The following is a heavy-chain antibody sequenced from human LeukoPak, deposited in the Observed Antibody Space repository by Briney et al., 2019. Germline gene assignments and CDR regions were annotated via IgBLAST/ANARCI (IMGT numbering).Heavy chain of an antibody. V-gene: IGHV3-64D*06. J-gene: IGHJ4*02. CDR2: ISSNGGST. CDR3: VKEGDSSSWYEVDY. Sequence: GGSLRLSCSASGFTFSSYAMHWVRQAPGKGLEYVSAISSNGGSTYYADSVKGRFTISRDNSKNTLYPQMSSLRAEDTAVYYCVKEGDSSSWYEVDYWGQGTLVTVSS. CDR1: GFTFSSYA. D-gene: IGHD6-13*01.